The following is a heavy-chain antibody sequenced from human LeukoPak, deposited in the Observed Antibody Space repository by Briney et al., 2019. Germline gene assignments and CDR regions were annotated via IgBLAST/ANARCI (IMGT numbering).Heavy chain of an antibody. CDR2: ISSVGSFK. V-gene: IGHV3-48*01. D-gene: IGHD6-13*01. CDR1: GFTFSRSA. J-gene: IGHJ6*03. Sequence: PGGSLRLSCAASGFTFSRSAINWVRQAPGKGPEWVSHISSVGSFKNYADSVKGRFTISRDNAENTVYLQMNSLRAEDRAVYYCARPGTAGMDYYHYYMDVWGERTTVTVSS. CDR3: ARPGTAGMDYYHYYMDV.